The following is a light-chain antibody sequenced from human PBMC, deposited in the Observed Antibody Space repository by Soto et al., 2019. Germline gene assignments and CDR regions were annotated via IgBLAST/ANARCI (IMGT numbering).Light chain of an antibody. V-gene: IGKV1-39*01. CDR1: QRISTY. CDR3: YQSYTTPYT. CDR2: ATS. Sequence: DIQMTQSPSSLSASVGDRVTISCRASQRISTYLNWYQQKPGKAPKILMYATSNLESGVPSRFSGSGAGTDFYLTTSSLQPKDFAAYYFYQSYTTPYTFGQGTKLEI. J-gene: IGKJ2*01.